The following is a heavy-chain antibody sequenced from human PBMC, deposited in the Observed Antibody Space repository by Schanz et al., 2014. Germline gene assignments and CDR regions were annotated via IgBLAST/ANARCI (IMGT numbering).Heavy chain of an antibody. CDR2: IYIGGNT. CDR1: GFSFSDHA. Sequence: PGGSLRLSCAASGFSFSDHAMNWLRQAPGKGLEWVSFIYIGGNTYYADSVKGRFTISRDNSKNTVYIQMNSLRAEDTAVYYCARGGPAYYFDDWGQGTLVTVSS. V-gene: IGHV3-66*01. CDR3: ARGGPAYYFDD. J-gene: IGHJ4*02.